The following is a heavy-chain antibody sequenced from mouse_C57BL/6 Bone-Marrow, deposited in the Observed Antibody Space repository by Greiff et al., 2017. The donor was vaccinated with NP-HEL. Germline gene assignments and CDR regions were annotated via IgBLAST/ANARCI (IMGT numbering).Heavy chain of an antibody. D-gene: IGHD4-1*01. CDR2: IWSGGST. CDR3: ATPGTWFAY. V-gene: IGHV2-4*01. Sequence: QVQLQQPGPGLVQPSQSLSITCTVSGFSLTSYGVHWVRQPPGKGLEWLGVIWSGGSTDYNAAFISRLSISKDNSKSQVFFKMNSLQADDTAIYYCATPGTWFAYWGQGTLVTVSA. J-gene: IGHJ3*01. CDR1: GFSLTSYG.